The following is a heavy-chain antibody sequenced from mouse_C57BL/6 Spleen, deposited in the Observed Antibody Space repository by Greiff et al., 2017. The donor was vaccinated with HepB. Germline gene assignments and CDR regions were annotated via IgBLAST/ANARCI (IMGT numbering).Heavy chain of an antibody. Sequence: QVQLQQSGAELVKPGASVKLSCKASGYTFTSYWMHWVKQRPGQGLEWIGMIHPNSGSTNYNEKFKSKATLTVDKSSSTAYMQLSSLTSEDSAVYYCASGPGNYQFFYYFDYWGQGTTLTVSS. CDR1: GYTFTSYW. V-gene: IGHV1-64*01. D-gene: IGHD2-1*01. J-gene: IGHJ2*01. CDR2: IHPNSGST. CDR3: ASGPGNYQFFYYFDY.